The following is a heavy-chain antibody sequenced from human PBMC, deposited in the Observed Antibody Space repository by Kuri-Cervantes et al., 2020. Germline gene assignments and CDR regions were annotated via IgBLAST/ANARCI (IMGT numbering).Heavy chain of an antibody. J-gene: IGHJ4*02. D-gene: IGHD1-14*01. V-gene: IGHV3-23*01. Sequence: GESLKISCAASGFTVSSYGVSWVRQPPGKGLEWVSGVTNSGNTYYTDSVKGRFTISRDNSKNSLYLQMNSLRAEDTALYYCARSKSEVTHAGYWGQGTLVTVSS. CDR3: ARSKSEVTHAGY. CDR1: GFTVSSYG. CDR2: VTNSGNT.